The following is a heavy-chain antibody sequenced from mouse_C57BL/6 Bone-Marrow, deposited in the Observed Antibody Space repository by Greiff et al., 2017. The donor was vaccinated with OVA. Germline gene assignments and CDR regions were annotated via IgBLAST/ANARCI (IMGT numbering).Heavy chain of an antibody. V-gene: IGHV1-81*01. CDR3: AREPETYYYAMDY. CDR2: IYPRSGNT. J-gene: IGHJ4*01. Sequence: QVQLKESGAELARPGASVKLSCKASGYTFTSYGISWVKQRTGQGLEWIGEIYPRSGNTYYNEKFKGKATLTADKSSSTAYMELRSLTSEDSAVYFCAREPETYYYAMDYWGQGTSVTVSS. CDR1: GYTFTSYG.